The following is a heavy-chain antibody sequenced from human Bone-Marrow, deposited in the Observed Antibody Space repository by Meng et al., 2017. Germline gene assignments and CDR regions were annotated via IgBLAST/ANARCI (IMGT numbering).Heavy chain of an antibody. CDR3: ARDYWVELPSGDYYYYGMDV. CDR1: GFTFSSYA. D-gene: IGHD1-7*01. Sequence: GESLKISCAASGFTFSSYAMHWVRPAPGKGLDWVAVISYDGSNKYYADSVKGRFTISRDNSKNTLYLQMNSLRAEDTAVYYCARDYWVELPSGDYYYYGMDVWGQGTTVTVSS. CDR2: ISYDGSNK. J-gene: IGHJ6*02. V-gene: IGHV3-30*01.